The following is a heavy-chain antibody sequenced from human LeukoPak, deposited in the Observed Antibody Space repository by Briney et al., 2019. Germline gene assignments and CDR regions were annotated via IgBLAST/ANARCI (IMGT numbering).Heavy chain of an antibody. CDR1: GFTFSSYA. J-gene: IGHJ4*02. Sequence: GGSLRLSCAASGFTFSSYAMSWVRQAPGKGLEWVSAISGSGGSTYYADSVKGRFTISRDNSKNTLYLQMNSLRAEDTAVYYCARWKLQSGAAAGTPFDYWGQGTLVTVSS. V-gene: IGHV3-23*01. CDR2: ISGSGGST. D-gene: IGHD6-13*01. CDR3: ARWKLQSGAAAGTPFDY.